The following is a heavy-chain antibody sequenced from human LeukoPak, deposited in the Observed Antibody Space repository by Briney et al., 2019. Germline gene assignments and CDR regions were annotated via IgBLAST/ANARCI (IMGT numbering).Heavy chain of an antibody. J-gene: IGHJ4*02. CDR1: GFTFSSYG. CDR2: ISGSGGST. CDR3: AKDYAVGSIDY. Sequence: QTGGSLRLSCAASGFTFSSYGMSWVRQAPGKGLEWVSAISGSGGSTYYADSVRGRFTISRDNSKNTVFLQMNSLRAEDSAVYYCAKDYAVGSIDYWGQGTLVTVSS. V-gene: IGHV3-23*01. D-gene: IGHD3-16*01.